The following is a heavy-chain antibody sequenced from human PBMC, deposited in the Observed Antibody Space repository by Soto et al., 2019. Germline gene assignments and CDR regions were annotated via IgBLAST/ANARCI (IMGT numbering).Heavy chain of an antibody. CDR1: GVSISSSSYY. Sequence: SETLSLTCAGSGVSISSSSYYWGWIRQPPGKGLEWIGTIYYGGSSYSNPSLKSRVTISLDTSKNQLSLTLTSVTAADTAVYYCQRHGSYWDQGTLVTVSS. V-gene: IGHV4-39*01. CDR2: IYYGGSS. J-gene: IGHJ4*02. CDR3: QRHGSY.